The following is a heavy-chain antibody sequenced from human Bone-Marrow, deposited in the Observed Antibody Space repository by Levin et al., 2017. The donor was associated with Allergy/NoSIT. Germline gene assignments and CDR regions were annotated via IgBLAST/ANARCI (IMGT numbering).Heavy chain of an antibody. CDR1: GFTFGDAW. V-gene: IGHV3-15*01. J-gene: IGHJ6*02. D-gene: IGHD2-21*01. CDR2: IKSESDGGTT. Sequence: GGSLRLSCAASGFTFGDAWMSWVRQAPGKGLEWVGRIKSESDGGTTDHAASVKGRFTISRHDSKNTLSLQMNSLKTEDTAVYYCATSRIAGVYTMGVWGQGTTVTVSS. CDR3: ATSRIAGVYTMGV.